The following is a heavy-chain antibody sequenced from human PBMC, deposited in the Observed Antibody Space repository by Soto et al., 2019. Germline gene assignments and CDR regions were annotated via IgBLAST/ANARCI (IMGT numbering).Heavy chain of an antibody. J-gene: IGHJ6*01. D-gene: IGHD6-19*01. V-gene: IGHV4-34*01. CDR1: GGSFSGHY. CDR3: EGRQSRGWFATDG. CDR2: ISHSGTT. Sequence: XETLSLPCVVDGGSFSGHYWTWIRQPPGEGLEWIGEISHSGTTNYNPSLSSRLTISLGTSQTGFSLELSSVTAADTAVYYCEGRQSRGWFATDGWGQGTTVTVYS.